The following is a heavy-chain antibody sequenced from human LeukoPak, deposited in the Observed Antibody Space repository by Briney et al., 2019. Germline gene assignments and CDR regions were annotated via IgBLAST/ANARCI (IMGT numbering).Heavy chain of an antibody. CDR1: GYTFTGYY. D-gene: IGHD3-22*01. CDR2: INPNSGGT. Sequence: ASVKVSCKASGYTFTGYYMHWVRQAPGQGLEWMGWINPNSGGTNYAQKFQGRVTMTRDTSISTAYMELSRLRSDDTAVYYCAVVGYDRSGYYYDWFDPWGQGTLVTVSS. CDR3: AVVGYDRSGYYYDWFDP. J-gene: IGHJ5*02. V-gene: IGHV1-2*02.